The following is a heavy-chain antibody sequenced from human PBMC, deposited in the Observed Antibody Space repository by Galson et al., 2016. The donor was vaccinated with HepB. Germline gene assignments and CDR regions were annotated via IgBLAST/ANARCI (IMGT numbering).Heavy chain of an antibody. CDR1: GYSISSDYF. CDR2: IARSGNI. CDR3: VTRNPSSASGY. V-gene: IGHV4-38-2*02. D-gene: IGHD1-14*01. J-gene: IGHJ4*02. Sequence: ETLSLTCTVSGYSISSDYFWGWIRQPPVKGLEWIGTIARSGNIHYNPSLKSRVTMSVDTSKNQFSLKLSSVTASDTAVYYCVTRNPSSASGYWGQGTLVTVSS.